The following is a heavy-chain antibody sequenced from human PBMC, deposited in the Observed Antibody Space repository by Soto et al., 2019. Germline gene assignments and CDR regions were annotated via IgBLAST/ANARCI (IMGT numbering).Heavy chain of an antibody. J-gene: IGHJ4*02. D-gene: IGHD4-4*01. V-gene: IGHV4-28*05. CDR3: ARIATTTLGGPIDY. Sequence: QVQVQESGPGLVKASDTLSLTCRVSGYFISSSHWWGWIRQPPGKGLEWIGHINYSGSFYHDPSLKSRVTMSLDTSKHQFSLRLSSVPAVVTAVYYCARIATTTLGGPIDYWGRGTLVTVSS. CDR2: INYSGSF. CDR1: GYFISSSHW.